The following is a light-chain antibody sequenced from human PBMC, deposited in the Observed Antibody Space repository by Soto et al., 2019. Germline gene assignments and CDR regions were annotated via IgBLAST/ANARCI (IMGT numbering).Light chain of an antibody. CDR1: SSDVGAYDY. Sequence: QSVLTQPASVSGSPGQSITISCTGTSSDVGAYDYVSWYQLPPGKAPKLIIYEVNNRPSGVSSRFSGSKSGNTASLTISGIQAEDEADYYCQSYGSGLSVVFGGGTKLTVL. J-gene: IGLJ2*01. CDR3: QSYGSGLSVV. V-gene: IGLV2-14*01. CDR2: EVN.